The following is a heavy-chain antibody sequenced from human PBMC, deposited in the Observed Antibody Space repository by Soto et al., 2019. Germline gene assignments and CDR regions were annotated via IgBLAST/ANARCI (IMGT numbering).Heavy chain of an antibody. V-gene: IGHV3-66*01. J-gene: IGHJ4*02. CDR3: AREYDGY. D-gene: IGHD2-8*01. CDR1: GFTVSSNY. Sequence: GSLRLSCAASGFTVSSNYMTWVRQAPGKGLEWVSVIYSGGSTYYADSVKGRFTISRDNSKNMLYLQMNSLRAEDTAVYYCAREYDGYWGQGTLVTVSS. CDR2: IYSGGST.